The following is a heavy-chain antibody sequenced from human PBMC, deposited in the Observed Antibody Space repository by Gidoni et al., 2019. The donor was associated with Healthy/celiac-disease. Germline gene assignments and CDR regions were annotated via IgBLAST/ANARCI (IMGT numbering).Heavy chain of an antibody. J-gene: IGHJ4*02. CDR3: AKETYYDSSPLDY. Sequence: QVHLVESGGCVVQPGRSLRLSCAASGFTFSSYGMIWVRQAPGKGQEWVAVISYDGSNKYYADSVKGRFTISRDNSKNTLYLQMNSLRAEDTAVYYCAKETYYDSSPLDYWGQGTLVTVSS. D-gene: IGHD3-22*01. CDR1: GFTFSSYG. CDR2: ISYDGSNK. V-gene: IGHV3-30*18.